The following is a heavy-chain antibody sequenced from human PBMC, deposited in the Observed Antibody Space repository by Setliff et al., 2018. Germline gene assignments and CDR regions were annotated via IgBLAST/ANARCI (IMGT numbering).Heavy chain of an antibody. CDR2: INPNSGGT. V-gene: IGHV1-2*04. Sequence: ASVKVSCKASGYTFTGYYMHWVRQAPGQGLEWMGWINPNSGGTNYAQKFQGWVTTTRDTSISTAYMELSRLRSDDTAVYYCARGSGTTSWFDPWGQGTLVTVSS. D-gene: IGHD1-7*01. CDR3: ARGSGTTSWFDP. J-gene: IGHJ5*02. CDR1: GYTFTGYY.